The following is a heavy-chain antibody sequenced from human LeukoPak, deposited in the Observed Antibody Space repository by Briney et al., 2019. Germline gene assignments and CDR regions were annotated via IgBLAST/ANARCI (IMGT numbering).Heavy chain of an antibody. Sequence: PGRSLRLSCAASGFTFDDYAMHWVRQAPGKGLEWVSGISWNSGSIGYADSVKGRFTISRDNAKNSLYLQMNSLRAEGMALYYCAKGQGTQYSSSSRWFDPWGQGTLVTVSS. J-gene: IGHJ5*02. V-gene: IGHV3-9*03. CDR2: ISWNSGSI. D-gene: IGHD6-6*01. CDR1: GFTFDDYA. CDR3: AKGQGTQYSSSSRWFDP.